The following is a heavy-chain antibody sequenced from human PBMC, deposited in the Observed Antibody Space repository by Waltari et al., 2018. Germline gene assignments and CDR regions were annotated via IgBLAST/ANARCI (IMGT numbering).Heavy chain of an antibody. CDR1: GGSFSGYY. Sequence: QVQLQQWGAGLLKPSETLSLTCAVYGGSFSGYYWSWIRQPPGKGLEWIGEINHSGSTNYNPSLKSRVTISVDTSKNQFSLKLSSVTAADTAVYYCARGDYSKLLEYWGQGTLVTVSS. CDR2: INHSGST. D-gene: IGHD4-4*01. J-gene: IGHJ4*02. CDR3: ARGDYSKLLEY. V-gene: IGHV4-34*01.